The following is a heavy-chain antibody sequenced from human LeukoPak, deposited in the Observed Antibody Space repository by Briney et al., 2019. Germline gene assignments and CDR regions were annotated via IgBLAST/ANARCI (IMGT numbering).Heavy chain of an antibody. J-gene: IGHJ3*02. CDR1: GYTFTGYF. D-gene: IGHD1-1*01. CDR2: IIPIFGTA. CDR3: ARETQNVWYDFTLPDAFDI. Sequence: SVKVSCKASGYTFTGYFIHWVRQAPGQGLEWMGGIIPIFGTANYAQKFQGRVTITADKSTSTAYMELSSLRSEDTAVYYCARETQNVWYDFTLPDAFDIWGQGTMVTVSS. V-gene: IGHV1-69*06.